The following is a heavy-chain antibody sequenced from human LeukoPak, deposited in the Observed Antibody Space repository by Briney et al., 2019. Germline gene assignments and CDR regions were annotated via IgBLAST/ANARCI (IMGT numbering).Heavy chain of an antibody. V-gene: IGHV3-48*04. Sequence: GGSLRLSCAASGFTFSSYSMHWVRQAPRKGLEWVSYISSGGSTIYYADSVKGRFTISRDNARNSVFLQVNSLRAEDTAVYYCARGWPEFDYWGQGTLVTVSS. D-gene: IGHD1-14*01. CDR2: ISSGGSTI. J-gene: IGHJ4*02. CDR1: GFTFSSYS. CDR3: ARGWPEFDY.